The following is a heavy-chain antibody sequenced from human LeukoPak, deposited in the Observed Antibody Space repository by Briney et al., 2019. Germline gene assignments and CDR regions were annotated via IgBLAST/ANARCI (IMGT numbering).Heavy chain of an antibody. D-gene: IGHD3-22*01. CDR3: ASSGYLDAFDI. Sequence: ASVKVSCKASGYTFTSYAMNWVRQAPGQRLEWMGWINTNTGNPTYAQGFTGRFVFSLDTSVSTAYLQICSLKAEDTAVYYCASSGYLDAFDIWGQGTMVTVSS. CDR2: INTNTGNP. J-gene: IGHJ3*02. CDR1: GYTFTSYA. V-gene: IGHV7-4-1*01.